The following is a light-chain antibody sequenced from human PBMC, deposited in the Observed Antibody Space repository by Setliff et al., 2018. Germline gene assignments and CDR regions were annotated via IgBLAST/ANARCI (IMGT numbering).Light chain of an antibody. J-gene: IGLJ1*01. Sequence: QSALTQPASVSGSPGQSITISCSGTIGDVGAYDFVSWYQHHPGKAPKLIIYGVSDRPSGVSNRFSGSKSGNTASLTISGLQTEDEADYYCNAYTSGTTYVFGTGTKVTVL. CDR3: NAYTSGTTYV. V-gene: IGLV2-14*03. CDR1: IGDVGAYDF. CDR2: GVS.